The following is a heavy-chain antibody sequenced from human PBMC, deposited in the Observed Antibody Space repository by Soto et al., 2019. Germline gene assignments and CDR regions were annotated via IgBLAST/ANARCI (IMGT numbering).Heavy chain of an antibody. J-gene: IGHJ4*02. V-gene: IGHV4-39*01. CDR3: ARHVAGYSSGLDY. Sequence: QLQLQESGPGLVKPSETLSLTCTVSGGSISSSSYYWGWIRQPPGKGLEWIGRIYYSRSTYYNPTLKSRVTISVDTSKNQFSLKLSSVTAADTAVYYCARHVAGYSSGLDYWGQGTLVTVSS. CDR2: IYYSRST. D-gene: IGHD6-19*01. CDR1: GGSISSSSYY.